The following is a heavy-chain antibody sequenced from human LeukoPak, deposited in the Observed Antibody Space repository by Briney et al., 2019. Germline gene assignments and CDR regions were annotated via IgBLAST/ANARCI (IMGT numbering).Heavy chain of an antibody. D-gene: IGHD3-10*01. V-gene: IGHV1-69*13. CDR1: GGTFSSYA. J-gene: IGHJ4*02. CDR2: IIPIFGTA. CDR3: AYYYGSGTYYFDY. Sequence: CSVTVSCKASGGTFSSYAISWVRQAPGQGLEWMGGIIPIFGTANYAQKFQGRVTITADESTSTAYMELSSLRSEDTAVYYYAYYYGSGTYYFDYWGQGTLVTVSS.